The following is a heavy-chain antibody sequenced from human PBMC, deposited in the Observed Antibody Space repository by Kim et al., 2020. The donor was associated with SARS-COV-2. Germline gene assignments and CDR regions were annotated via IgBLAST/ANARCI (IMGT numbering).Heavy chain of an antibody. D-gene: IGHD6-13*01. V-gene: IGHV3-23*01. CDR2: ISGSGGST. CDR1: GFTFSSYA. CDR3: AKDRTGGSSWDGRVGDY. Sequence: GGSLRLSCAASGFTFSSYAMSWVRQAPGKGLEWVSAISGSGGSTYYAASVKGRFTISRDNSKNTLYLQMNSLRAEDTAVYYCAKDRTGGSSWDGRVGDYWGQGTLVTVSS. J-gene: IGHJ4*02.